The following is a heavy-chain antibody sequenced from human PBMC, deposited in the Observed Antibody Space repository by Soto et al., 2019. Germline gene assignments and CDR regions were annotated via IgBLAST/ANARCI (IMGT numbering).Heavy chain of an antibody. CDR2: IYTSGST. CDR3: AGRYQLLYYYYGMDV. J-gene: IGHJ6*02. CDR1: GGSISSYY. V-gene: IGHV4-4*07. Sequence: XATLSLTCTVSGGSISSYYWSWIRQPAGKGLEWIGRIYTSGSTNYNPSLKSRVTMSVDTSKNQFSLKLSSVTAADTAVYYCAGRYQLLYYYYGMDVWGQGTTVTVSS. D-gene: IGHD2-2*01.